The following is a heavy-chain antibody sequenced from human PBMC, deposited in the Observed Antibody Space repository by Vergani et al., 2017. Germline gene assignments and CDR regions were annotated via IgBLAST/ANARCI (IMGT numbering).Heavy chain of an antibody. CDR2: ISWNSGST. V-gene: IGHV3-9*01. CDR1: GFTFDDYA. Sequence: EVQLVESGGGLVQPGRSLRLSCAASGFTFDDYAMHWVRQAPGKGLEWVSGISWNSGSTGYADSVKGRFTISRDNAKNYLYLQMNSLRAEDTALYYCAKDRTRQLYDAFDIWGQGTKVTVSS. CDR3: AKDRTRQLYDAFDI. D-gene: IGHD2-2*02. J-gene: IGHJ3*02.